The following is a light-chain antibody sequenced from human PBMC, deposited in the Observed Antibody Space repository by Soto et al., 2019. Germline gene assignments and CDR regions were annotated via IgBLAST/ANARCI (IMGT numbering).Light chain of an antibody. V-gene: IGLV2-14*01. CDR1: SSDVGGYNY. Sequence: QSALTQPASVSGSPGQSITISCTETSSDVGGYNYVSWYQQHPGKAPKLMIYDVSNRPSGVSNRFSGSKSGNTAPLTISGLQAEDEADYYCSSYTSSSSYVFGTGTKVTVL. CDR3: SSYTSSSSYV. J-gene: IGLJ1*01. CDR2: DVS.